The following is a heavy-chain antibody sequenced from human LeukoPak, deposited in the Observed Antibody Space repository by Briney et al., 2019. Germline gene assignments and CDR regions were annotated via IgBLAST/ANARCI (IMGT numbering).Heavy chain of an antibody. CDR1: GGSFSPAH. Sequence: SETLSLACTFSGGSFSPAHWSWIRQPPGKGLEWIGVICDNGHTDYNPSLKSRVTISVDTSKRQFSLKLSSLAAADTAVYYCATGRDPYKTGHWGQGTLVTVSS. CDR2: ICDNGHT. J-gene: IGHJ4*02. V-gene: IGHV4-59*01. D-gene: IGHD3-10*01. CDR3: ATGRDPYKTGH.